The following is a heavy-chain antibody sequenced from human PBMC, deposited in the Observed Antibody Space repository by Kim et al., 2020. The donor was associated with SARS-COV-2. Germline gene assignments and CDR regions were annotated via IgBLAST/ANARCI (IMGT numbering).Heavy chain of an antibody. J-gene: IGHJ6*01. Sequence: GGSLRLSCAASGCTFDDYAMHWVRQAPGKGLEWVSLMSGDGGSTYYADSVKGRFTISRDNSKNSLYLQMNSLRTEDTALYYCAKDIGYSSSWYATANYYYYSLDVWEQRTTVTVSS. CDR1: GCTFDDYA. CDR3: AKDIGYSSSWYATANYYYYSLDV. D-gene: IGHD6-13*01. V-gene: IGHV3-43*02. CDR2: MSGDGGST.